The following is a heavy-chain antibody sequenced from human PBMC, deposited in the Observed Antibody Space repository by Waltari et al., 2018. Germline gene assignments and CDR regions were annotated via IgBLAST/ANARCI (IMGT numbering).Heavy chain of an antibody. V-gene: IGHV4-34*01. CDR2: INHSGST. Sequence: QVQLQESGAGLLKPSETLSLTCAVYGGSFSGYYWSWIRQPPGKGLAWIGEINHSGSTNYNPSLKSRVTISVDTSKNQFSLKLSSVTAADTAVYYCARGSDPWGQGTLVTVSS. J-gene: IGHJ5*02. CDR3: ARGSDP. CDR1: GGSFSGYY.